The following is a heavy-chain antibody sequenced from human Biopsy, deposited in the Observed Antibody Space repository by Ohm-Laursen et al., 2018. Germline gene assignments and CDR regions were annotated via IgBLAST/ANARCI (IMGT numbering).Heavy chain of an antibody. CDR3: ASLYSGTYVGSDY. CDR2: INPILGIL. Sequence: SSVKVSCKASGGSITTSGISWVRQAPGQGLEWVGRINPILGILDYAQRLKDRVTITADKPTNTAYMQLSRLTSEDTAFYYCASLYSGTYVGSDYWGQGTLVTVSS. V-gene: IGHV1-69*04. CDR1: GGSITTSG. J-gene: IGHJ4*02. D-gene: IGHD1-26*01.